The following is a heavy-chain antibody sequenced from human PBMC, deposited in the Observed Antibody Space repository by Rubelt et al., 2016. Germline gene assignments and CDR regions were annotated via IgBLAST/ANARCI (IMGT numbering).Heavy chain of an antibody. V-gene: IGHV1-18*01. CDR1: GYMFTTYG. CDR2: ISAYNGNT. Sequence: QVQLVQSGAEVKKPGASVKVSCKASGYMFTTYGITWVRQAPGQGLEWMGWISAYNGNTDYAQKLQGRVTMTTDTRTDYMERRSLRSDDTAVYYCARLNWIDRISYSGLDVWGQGTTVTVSS. CDR3: ARLNWIDRISYSGLDV. J-gene: IGHJ6*02. D-gene: IGHD1-1*01.